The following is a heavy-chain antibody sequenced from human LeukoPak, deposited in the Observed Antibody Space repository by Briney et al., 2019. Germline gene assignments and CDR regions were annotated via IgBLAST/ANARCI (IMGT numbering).Heavy chain of an antibody. J-gene: IGHJ4*02. V-gene: IGHV3-74*01. CDR1: GFTFSSYA. D-gene: IGHD6-19*01. Sequence: GGSLRLSCAASGFTFSSYAMSWVRQAPGKGLVWVSRINSDGSHTDYADSVKGRFTVSRHNAKNTLYLQMNSLRAEDTAIYYCVGGTSDWYGIDYWGQGILVTVSS. CDR3: VGGTSDWYGIDY. CDR2: INSDGSHT.